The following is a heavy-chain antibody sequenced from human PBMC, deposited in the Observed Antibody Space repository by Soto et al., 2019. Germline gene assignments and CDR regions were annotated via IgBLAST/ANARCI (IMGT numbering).Heavy chain of an antibody. CDR1: GFSLSTSGVG. CDR3: AHRSDYGGNGPSGAFDI. CDR2: IYWDDDK. Sequence: QITLKESGPTLVKPTQTLTLTCTFSGFSLSTSGVGVGWIRQPPGKALEWLALIYWDDDKRYSPSLKSRLTITKDTPKNQVVLTMPNMDPVDTATYYCAHRSDYGGNGPSGAFDIWGKGTMVTVSS. J-gene: IGHJ3*02. D-gene: IGHD4-17*01. V-gene: IGHV2-5*02.